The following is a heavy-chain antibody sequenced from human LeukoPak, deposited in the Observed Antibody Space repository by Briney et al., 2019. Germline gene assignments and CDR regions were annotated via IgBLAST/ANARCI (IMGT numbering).Heavy chain of an antibody. Sequence: ASVKVSCKASGYTFTSYGISWVRQAPGQALEWIGWITAYNGNTNYAQKLQGRVTMTTDTSTSTAYMELRSLRSDDTAVYYCARDNPYYDSSGYYFFDYWGQGTLVTVSS. J-gene: IGHJ4*02. V-gene: IGHV1-18*01. CDR3: ARDNPYYDSSGYYFFDY. D-gene: IGHD3-22*01. CDR2: ITAYNGNT. CDR1: GYTFTSYG.